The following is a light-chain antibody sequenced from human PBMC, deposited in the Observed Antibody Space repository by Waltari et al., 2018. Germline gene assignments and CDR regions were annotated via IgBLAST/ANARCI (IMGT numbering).Light chain of an antibody. J-gene: IGKJ1*01. CDR2: DAS. CDR3: QQYKDLPRT. Sequence: DIQMTQSPSSMSASVGDRVSITCQASQDISISLSWYQQKPGKAPKVLIYDASNLETVVPSRFTGSRSGTDFTFTISSLHPEDIATYYCQQYKDLPRTFGQGTKVEIK. CDR1: QDISIS. V-gene: IGKV1-33*01.